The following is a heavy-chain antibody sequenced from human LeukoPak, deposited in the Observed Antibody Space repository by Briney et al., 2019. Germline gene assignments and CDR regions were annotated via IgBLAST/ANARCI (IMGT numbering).Heavy chain of an antibody. V-gene: IGHV4-4*02. CDR3: ARDSPFWSGYPRYGMDV. Sequence: PSGTLSLTCAVSGDSISSSDWWSWVRQPPGKGLEWIGEIYHSGSTNYNPSLKSRVTISVDKSKNQFSLKVTSVTAADTAVYYCARDSPFWSGYPRYGMDVWGQGTTVSVSS. CDR1: GDSISSSDW. J-gene: IGHJ6*02. CDR2: IYHSGST. D-gene: IGHD3-3*01.